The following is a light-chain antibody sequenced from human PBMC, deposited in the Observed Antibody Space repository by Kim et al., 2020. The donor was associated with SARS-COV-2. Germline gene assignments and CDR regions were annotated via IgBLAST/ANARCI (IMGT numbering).Light chain of an antibody. CDR3: CSCAGSSTLV. Sequence: GLPITLAYTGTSSYVGSYNLVSWYQQHPSTAPKLIIYEVSKRPSGVSNRFSGSMSGNTVSLTISGLQAEDEADYYCCSCAGSSTLVFGGGTQLTVL. J-gene: IGLJ2*01. CDR2: EVS. V-gene: IGLV2-23*02. CDR1: SSYVGSYNL.